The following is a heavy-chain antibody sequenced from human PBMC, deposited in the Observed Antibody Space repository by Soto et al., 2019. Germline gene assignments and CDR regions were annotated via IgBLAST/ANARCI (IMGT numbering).Heavy chain of an antibody. J-gene: IGHJ4*02. CDR2: ISSSSSYI. CDR1: GFTFSSYS. CDR3: ARGTPSFGISIFGVVMMDY. D-gene: IGHD3-3*01. Sequence: EVQLVESGGGLVKPGGSLRLSCAASGFTFSSYSMNWVRQAPGKGLEWVSSISSSSSYIYYADSVKGRFTISRDNAKNSLYLQMNSLRAEDTAVYYCARGTPSFGISIFGVVMMDYWGQGTLVTVSS. V-gene: IGHV3-21*01.